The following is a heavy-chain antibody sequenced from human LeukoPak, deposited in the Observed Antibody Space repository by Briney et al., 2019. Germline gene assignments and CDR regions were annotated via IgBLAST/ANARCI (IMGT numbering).Heavy chain of an antibody. CDR1: GFTFDDYA. Sequence: GGSLRLSCTASGFTFDDYAMYWVRQAPGKGLEWVSVISWNSNSIVYADSVKGRFTVSRDNAKNSLYLQMNSLRPEDTALYYCAKVHNTAIVGGFDYWGQGTLVTVSS. J-gene: IGHJ4*02. V-gene: IGHV3-9*01. D-gene: IGHD5-18*01. CDR2: ISWNSNSI. CDR3: AKVHNTAIVGGFDY.